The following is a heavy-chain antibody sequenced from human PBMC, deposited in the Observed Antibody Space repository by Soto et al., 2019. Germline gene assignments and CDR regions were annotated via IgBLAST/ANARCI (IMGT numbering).Heavy chain of an antibody. Sequence: QVQLVQSGAEVKKPGASVKVSCKASGYTFTSYGISWVRQAPGQGLEWMGWISAYNGNTNYAQKLQGRVTMTTDASTSTAYMELRSLRSDDTAVYYCARDRCSGGSCYSYYGMDVWGQGTTVTVSS. CDR3: ARDRCSGGSCYSYYGMDV. D-gene: IGHD2-15*01. CDR2: ISAYNGNT. J-gene: IGHJ6*02. V-gene: IGHV1-18*01. CDR1: GYTFTSYG.